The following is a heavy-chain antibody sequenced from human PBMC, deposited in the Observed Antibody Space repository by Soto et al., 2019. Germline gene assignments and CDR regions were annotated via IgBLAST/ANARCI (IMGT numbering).Heavy chain of an antibody. CDR1: GYTFTSYG. CDR2: ISAYNGNT. J-gene: IGHJ6*02. Sequence: QVPLVQSGAEVKKPGASVKVSCKASGYTFTSYGISWVRQAPGQGLEWMGWISAYNGNTNYAQKLQGRVTMTTDTSTSTAYMELRSLRSDDTAVYYCARDFWVVPAARSLYYYYGMDVWGQGTTVTVSS. V-gene: IGHV1-18*04. CDR3: ARDFWVVPAARSLYYYYGMDV. D-gene: IGHD2-2*01.